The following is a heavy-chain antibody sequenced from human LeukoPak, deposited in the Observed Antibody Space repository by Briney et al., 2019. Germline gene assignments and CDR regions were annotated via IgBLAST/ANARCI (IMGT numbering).Heavy chain of an antibody. J-gene: IGHJ4*02. CDR1: GFTFSSYA. CDR2: ISSNGGST. CDR3: ARQQLTTAYDY. Sequence: GGSLRLSCAASGFTFSSYAMHWVRQAPGKGLEYVSAISSNGGSTYYANSVKGRFTISRDNSKNTLYLQMGSLRAEDMAVYYCARQQLTTAYDYWGQGTLVAVSS. D-gene: IGHD6-13*01. V-gene: IGHV3-64*01.